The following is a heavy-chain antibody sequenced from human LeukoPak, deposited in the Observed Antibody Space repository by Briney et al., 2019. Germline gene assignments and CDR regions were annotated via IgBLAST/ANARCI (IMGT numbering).Heavy chain of an antibody. Sequence: SGPTLVNPTQTLTLTCTFSGFPLSTKGRCVSWIPQPPGKALKGLARIDWDDDKYYSTSLKTRLTISKDTSKNQVVLTMTNVDPVDTATYYCARMQSAYDAFDIWGQGTLVTVSS. D-gene: IGHD3-3*01. CDR2: IDWDDDK. V-gene: IGHV2-70*11. CDR1: GFPLSTKGRC. J-gene: IGHJ3*02. CDR3: ARMQSAYDAFDI.